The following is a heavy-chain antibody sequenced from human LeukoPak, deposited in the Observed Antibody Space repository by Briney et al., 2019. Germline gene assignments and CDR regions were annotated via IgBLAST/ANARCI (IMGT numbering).Heavy chain of an antibody. CDR1: GGSISSSSYY. D-gene: IGHD3-22*01. CDR2: IYYSGST. J-gene: IGHJ4*02. Sequence: SETLSLTCTVSGGSISSSSYYWGWIRQPPGKGLEWIGNIYYSGSTYYNPSLKSRVTISVDTSKNQFSLKLSSVTAADTAVYYCARVPPDSSGYYLHFDYWGQGTLVTVSS. V-gene: IGHV4-39*01. CDR3: ARVPPDSSGYYLHFDY.